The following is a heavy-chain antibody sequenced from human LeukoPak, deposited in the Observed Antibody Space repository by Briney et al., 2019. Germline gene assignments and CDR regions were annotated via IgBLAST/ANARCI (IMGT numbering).Heavy chain of an antibody. CDR3: AGRATADDY. CDR1: GFTVSSNY. Sequence: GGSLRLSCAASGFTVSSNYMSWVRQAPGKGLEWVLGISGNGGDTYYADSVKGRFTISGDNSKNTLYLQMNSLRAEDTAVYYCAGRATADDYWGQGTLVTVSS. D-gene: IGHD6-19*01. J-gene: IGHJ4*02. CDR2: ISGNGGDT. V-gene: IGHV3-23*01.